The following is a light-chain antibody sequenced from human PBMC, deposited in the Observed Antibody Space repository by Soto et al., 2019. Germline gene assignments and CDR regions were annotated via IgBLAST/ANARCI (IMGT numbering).Light chain of an antibody. J-gene: IGLJ2*01. Sequence: QSVLTQPPSASGSPGQSVTISCTGTSSDIGGYNSVSWYQQHPGKAPKLMIYEVNKRPSGVPDRFSGSKSGNTASLTVSGLQAEDEEDYYCSSSADSNNSVVFGGGTKLTVL. V-gene: IGLV2-8*01. CDR2: EVN. CDR3: SSSADSNNSVV. CDR1: SSDIGGYNS.